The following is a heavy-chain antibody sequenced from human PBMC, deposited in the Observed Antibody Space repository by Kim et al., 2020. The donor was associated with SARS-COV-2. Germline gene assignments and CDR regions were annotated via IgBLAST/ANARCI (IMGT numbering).Heavy chain of an antibody. J-gene: IGHJ6*02. V-gene: IGHV3-48*02. D-gene: IGHD3-3*01. CDR3: AREGGSGLRFLEWLEDYYYYGMDV. Sequence: GGSLRLSCAASGFTFSSYSMNWVRQAPGKGLEWVSYISSSSSTIYYADSVKGRFTISRDNAKNSLYLQMNSLRDEDTAVYYCAREGGSGLRFLEWLEDYYYYGMDVWGQGTTVTVSS. CDR2: ISSSSSTI. CDR1: GFTFSSYS.